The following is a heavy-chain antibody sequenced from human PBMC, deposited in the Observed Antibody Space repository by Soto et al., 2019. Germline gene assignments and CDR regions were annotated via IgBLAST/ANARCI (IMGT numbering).Heavy chain of an antibody. CDR3: ARDPGYYYYGMDV. Sequence: SVKVSCKASGGTFSSYAISWVRQAPGQGLEWMGGIIPIFGTANYAQKFQGRVTITADESTSTAYMKLSSLRSEDTAVYYCARDPGYYYYGMDVWGQGTTVTVSS. D-gene: IGHD3-10*01. CDR2: IIPIFGTA. J-gene: IGHJ6*02. V-gene: IGHV1-69*13. CDR1: GGTFSSYA.